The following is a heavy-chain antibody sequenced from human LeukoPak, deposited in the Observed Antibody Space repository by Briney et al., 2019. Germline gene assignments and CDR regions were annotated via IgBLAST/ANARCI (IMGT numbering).Heavy chain of an antibody. J-gene: IGHJ3*02. V-gene: IGHV4-59*01. CDR1: GGSMSSYY. CDR2: ISYSGST. D-gene: IGHD4-17*01. CDR3: ARDRIPYGDDAFGI. Sequence: SETLSLTCTVSGGSMSSYYWTWIRQPPGKGLEWIGFISYSGSTTYNPSLQSRVTISADTSKNQVSLKLSSVTAADTAVYYCARDRIPYGDDAFGIWGQGTMVTVSS.